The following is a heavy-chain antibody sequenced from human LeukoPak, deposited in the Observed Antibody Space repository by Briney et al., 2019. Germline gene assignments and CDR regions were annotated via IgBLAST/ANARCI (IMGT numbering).Heavy chain of an antibody. D-gene: IGHD1-20*01. J-gene: IGHJ1*01. Sequence: GGSLRLSCAASGFTFSSYSMNWVRQAPGKGLEWVSYISSSSSTIYYADSVKGRFTISRDNAKNSLYLQMNSLRAEDTAVYYCASTQKSYNWNRYFQHWGQGTLVTVSS. CDR1: GFTFSSYS. CDR3: ASTQKSYNWNRYFQH. V-gene: IGHV3-48*01. CDR2: ISSSSSTI.